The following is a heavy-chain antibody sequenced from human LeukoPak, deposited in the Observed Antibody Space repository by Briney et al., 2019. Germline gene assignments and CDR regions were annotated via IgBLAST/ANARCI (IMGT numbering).Heavy chain of an antibody. CDR3: AREGVLWFGELLGPYCFDY. D-gene: IGHD3-10*01. Sequence: ASVKVSCKASGYTFTSYGISWVRQAPGQGLEWMGWISAYNGNTNYAQKLQGRVTMTTDTSTSTAYMELRSLRSDDTAVYYCAREGVLWFGELLGPYCFDYWGQGTLVTVSS. CDR2: ISAYNGNT. V-gene: IGHV1-18*01. J-gene: IGHJ4*02. CDR1: GYTFTSYG.